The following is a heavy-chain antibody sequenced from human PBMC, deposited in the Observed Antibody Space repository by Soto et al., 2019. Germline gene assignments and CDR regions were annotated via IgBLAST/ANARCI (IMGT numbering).Heavy chain of an antibody. V-gene: IGHV1-8*01. D-gene: IGHD3-9*01. CDR1: GYTFTSYD. J-gene: IGHJ6*03. Sequence: ASVKVSCKASGYTFTSYDINWVRQATGQGLEWMGWMNPNSGNTGYAQKFQGRVTMTRNTSISTAYMELSSLRSEDTAVYYCARGLLVRYFDWLPGYYYYYMDVWGKGTTVTVSS. CDR3: ARGLLVRYFDWLPGYYYYYMDV. CDR2: MNPNSGNT.